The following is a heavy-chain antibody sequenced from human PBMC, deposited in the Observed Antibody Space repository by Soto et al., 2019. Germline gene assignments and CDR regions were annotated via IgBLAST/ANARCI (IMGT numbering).Heavy chain of an antibody. J-gene: IGHJ3*01. CDR1: GYTFSTYG. D-gene: IGHD2-2*02. CDR3: ARVKVPAAILGAFDL. CDR2: INPLKGDT. V-gene: IGHV1-18*01. Sequence: ASVKFSCKASGYTFSTYGITWVRQAPGQGLDWMGWINPLKGDTKSAANFQDRVTMTTDTSTRTAYMELRSLSSDDTAVYYCARVKVPAAILGAFDLWGQGTLVT.